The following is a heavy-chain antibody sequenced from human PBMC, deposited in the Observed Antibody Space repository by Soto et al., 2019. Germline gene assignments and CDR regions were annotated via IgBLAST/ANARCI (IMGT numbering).Heavy chain of an antibody. Sequence: PSETLSLTCTVSGGSISSGDYYWSWIRQPPGKSLERIGYIYHSGSTYYNPSLKSRVTISVDRSKNQFSLKLSSVTAADTAVYYCARAITIFGVVINYYFDYWGQGTLVTVSS. CDR1: GGSISSGDYY. J-gene: IGHJ4*02. CDR3: ARAITIFGVVINYYFDY. CDR2: IYHSGST. V-gene: IGHV4-30-2*01. D-gene: IGHD3-3*01.